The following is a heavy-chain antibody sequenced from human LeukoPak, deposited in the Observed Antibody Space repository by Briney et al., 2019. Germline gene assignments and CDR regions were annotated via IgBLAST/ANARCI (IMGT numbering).Heavy chain of an antibody. D-gene: IGHD1-14*01. V-gene: IGHV3-23*01. CDR3: AKWSRPSRARNFDY. J-gene: IGHJ4*02. Sequence: GGSLRLSCAASGFTFSSYAMSWVRQAPGKGLEWVSAISGSGGSTYYADSVKGRFTISRDNSKNTLYLQINSLRAEDTAVYYCAKWSRPSRARNFDYWGQGTLVTVSS. CDR1: GFTFSSYA. CDR2: ISGSGGST.